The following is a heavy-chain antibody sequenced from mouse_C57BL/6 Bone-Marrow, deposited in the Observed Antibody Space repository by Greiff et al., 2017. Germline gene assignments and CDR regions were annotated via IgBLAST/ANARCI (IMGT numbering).Heavy chain of an antibody. CDR2: INPNNGGT. Sequence: VQLQQSGPELVKPGASVKMSCKASGYTFTDYNMHWVKQSHGKSLEWIGYINPNNGGTSYNQKFKGKATLTVNKSSSTAYMELRSLTSEDSAVYYCARGGYDYSWFADWGQGTLVTVSA. D-gene: IGHD2-4*01. CDR3: ARGGYDYSWFAD. CDR1: GYTFTDYN. J-gene: IGHJ3*01. V-gene: IGHV1-22*01.